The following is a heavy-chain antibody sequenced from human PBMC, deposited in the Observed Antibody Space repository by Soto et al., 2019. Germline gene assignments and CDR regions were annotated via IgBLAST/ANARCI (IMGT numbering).Heavy chain of an antibody. CDR1: GGSISSGDYY. J-gene: IGHJ5*02. CDR3: ARAPTWTNNWFDP. V-gene: IGHV4-30-4*01. Sequence: SETLSLTCTVSGGSISSGDYYWSWIRQPPGKGLEWIGYIYYSGSTYYNPSLKSRVTISVDTSKNQFSLKLSSVTAADTAVYYCARAPTWTNNWFDPWGQGTLVTVS. CDR2: IYYSGST. D-gene: IGHD3-3*01.